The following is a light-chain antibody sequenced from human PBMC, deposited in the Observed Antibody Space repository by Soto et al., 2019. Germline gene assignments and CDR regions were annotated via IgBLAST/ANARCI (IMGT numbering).Light chain of an antibody. V-gene: IGKV3-15*01. CDR1: QSISSN. J-gene: IGKJ1*01. Sequence: EIVLTQSPATLSVSPGERATLSCRASQSISSNLAWYQQKPGQAPRLLIYGHSTRATGVPARFSGSGSGTEFTLTISSRQSEDFSMYYCQQYTRWPVWSFGHGTNVESK. CDR2: GHS. CDR3: QQYTRWPVWS.